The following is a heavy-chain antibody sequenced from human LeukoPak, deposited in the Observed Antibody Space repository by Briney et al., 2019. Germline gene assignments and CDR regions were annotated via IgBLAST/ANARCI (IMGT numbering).Heavy chain of an antibody. CDR1: GYSISSGYY. CDR2: IYHSGST. Sequence: SETLSLTCAVSGYSISSGYYWGWIRQPPGKGLEWIGSIYHSGSTYYNPSLKSRVTISVDTSKNQFSLKLSSVTAADTAVYYCARGSDSSGWYYYWGQGTLVTVSS. D-gene: IGHD6-19*01. V-gene: IGHV4-38-2*01. CDR3: ARGSDSSGWYYY. J-gene: IGHJ4*02.